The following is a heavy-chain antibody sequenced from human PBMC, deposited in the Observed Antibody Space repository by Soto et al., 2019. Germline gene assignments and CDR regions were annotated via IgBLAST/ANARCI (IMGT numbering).Heavy chain of an antibody. J-gene: IGHJ3*02. CDR2: ISYDGSNK. CDR3: AREADAFDI. Sequence: QVQLVESGGGVVQPGRSLRLSCAASGFTFSSYAMHWVRQAPGKGREWVAVISYDGSNKYYADSVKGRFTISRDNSKNTLYLQMNSLRAEDTAVYYCAREADAFDIWGQGTMVTVSS. CDR1: GFTFSSYA. V-gene: IGHV3-30-3*01.